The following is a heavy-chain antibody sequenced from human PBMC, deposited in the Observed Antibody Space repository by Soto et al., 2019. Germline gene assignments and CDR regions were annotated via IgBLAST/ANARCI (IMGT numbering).Heavy chain of an antibody. V-gene: IGHV4-31*03. CDR2: IYYSGST. CDR1: GGSISSGGYY. J-gene: IGHJ5*02. Sequence: QVQLQESGPGLVKPSQTLSLTCTVSGGSISSGGYYWSWIRQHPGKGLEWIGYIYYSGSTYYNPSLKSRVTISVDTSKNQFSLKLSSVTAADTAVYYCARGMINQWLPHNWFDPWGQGTLVTVSS. CDR3: ARGMINQWLPHNWFDP. D-gene: IGHD3-22*01.